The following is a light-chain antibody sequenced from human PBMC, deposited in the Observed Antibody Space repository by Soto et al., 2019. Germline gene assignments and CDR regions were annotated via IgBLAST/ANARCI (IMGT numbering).Light chain of an antibody. Sequence: DIQMTQSPSTLSASVGDRVTITCRASQSIGVRLAWYQQKPGSAPKLLIYKTSTLDSGFPLRFSGSGSGTEFTLTISSLQPDDFATYYCQQYINYFRTFGQGTKVDI. V-gene: IGKV1-5*03. CDR2: KTS. J-gene: IGKJ1*01. CDR1: QSIGVR. CDR3: QQYINYFRT.